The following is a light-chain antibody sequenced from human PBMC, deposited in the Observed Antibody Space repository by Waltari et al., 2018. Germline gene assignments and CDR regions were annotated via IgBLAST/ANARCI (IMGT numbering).Light chain of an antibody. Sequence: DIHMTQFPSSLSASVGGRVTITCQATQDIRNHLNWYQQKPGKAPKLLVYAASRLQSGVPSRCGGSRSGTYFTFTISSLQAEDAATYYCQQYDKLPLTFGGGTKVDI. CDR1: QDIRNH. CDR3: QQYDKLPLT. V-gene: IGKV1-33*01. J-gene: IGKJ4*01. CDR2: AAS.